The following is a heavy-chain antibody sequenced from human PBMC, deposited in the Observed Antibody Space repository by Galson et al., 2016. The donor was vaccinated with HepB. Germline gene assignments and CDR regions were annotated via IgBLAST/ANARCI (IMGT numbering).Heavy chain of an antibody. Sequence: SETLSLTCTVSGGSISRSSTYFWAWIRQRPGRGLEWTASMSASGRPDYNPSLRSRVTMSVDTSKNEFSLRLSSVTAADTAVYYCVQNSYGTMRDLWGQGILVSVSS. CDR2: MSASGRP. D-gene: IGHD3-10*01. CDR1: GGSISRSSTYF. V-gene: IGHV4-39*01. J-gene: IGHJ4*02. CDR3: VQNSYGTMRDL.